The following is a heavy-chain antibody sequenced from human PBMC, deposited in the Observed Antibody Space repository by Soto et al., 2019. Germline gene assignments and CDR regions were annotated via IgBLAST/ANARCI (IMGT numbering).Heavy chain of an antibody. D-gene: IGHD3-22*01. CDR3: ARARYYDSSGYRDGMDV. CDR2: INPNSGGT. J-gene: IGHJ6*02. CDR1: GYTFTGYY. Sequence: ASVKVSCKASGYTFTGYYMHWVRQAPGQGLEWMGWINPNSGGTNYAQKFQGWVTMTRDTSISTAYMELSRLRSDDTAVYYCARARYYDSSGYRDGMDVWGQGTTVTVSS. V-gene: IGHV1-2*04.